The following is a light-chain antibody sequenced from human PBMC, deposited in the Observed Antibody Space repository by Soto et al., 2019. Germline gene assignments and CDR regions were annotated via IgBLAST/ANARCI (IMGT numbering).Light chain of an antibody. CDR2: DAS. V-gene: IGKV1-5*01. Sequence: DIQMTPSPSFLSASVVDKVTITCRATESVSKWLAWYQEKPGNPPRPLIYDASTLESGVPSRFSGSGSGTDFTLTISSLEPEDFAVYYCQQRSNWPPITFGQGTRLEIK. J-gene: IGKJ5*01. CDR3: QQRSNWPPIT. CDR1: ESVSKW.